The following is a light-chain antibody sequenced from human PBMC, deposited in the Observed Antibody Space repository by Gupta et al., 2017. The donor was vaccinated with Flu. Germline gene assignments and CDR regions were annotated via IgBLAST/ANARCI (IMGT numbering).Light chain of an antibody. CDR2: DTS. CDR3: QHRSNWSLT. CDR1: QSVTTY. J-gene: IGKJ4*01. Sequence: EIVLTQSPATLSLSPGERATLSCRASQSVTTYLAWYQQKPGQAPRLLMYDTSNRATGIPARFSGSGSGTDFTLTISSLEPEDFAVYYCQHRSNWSLTFGGGTKVEIK. V-gene: IGKV3-11*01.